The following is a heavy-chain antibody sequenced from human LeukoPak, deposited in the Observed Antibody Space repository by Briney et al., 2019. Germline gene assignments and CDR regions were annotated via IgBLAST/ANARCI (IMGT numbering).Heavy chain of an antibody. J-gene: IGHJ6*02. Sequence: GGSLRLSCAASGFSFSSYSMNWVRQAPGKGLEWVSYISSGSGTTYSADSVKGRFTISKDNAKNSLYLQMNSLRAEDTAVYYCARDVVGIYCSSTSCYGTDVWGQGTTVTVSS. CDR2: ISSGSGTT. CDR3: ARDVVGIYCSSTSCYGTDV. V-gene: IGHV3-48*01. D-gene: IGHD2-2*01. CDR1: GFSFSSYS.